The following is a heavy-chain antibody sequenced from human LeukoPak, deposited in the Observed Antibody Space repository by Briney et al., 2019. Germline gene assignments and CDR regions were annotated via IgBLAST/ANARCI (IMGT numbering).Heavy chain of an antibody. CDR2: INHSGST. Sequence: SETLSLTCAVYGGSFSGYYWSWIRQPPGKGPEWIGEINHSGSTNYNPSLKSRVTISVDTSKNQFSLKLSSVTAADTAVYYCARRGYCSGGSCYHNWFDPWGQGTLVTVSS. J-gene: IGHJ5*02. CDR3: ARRGYCSGGSCYHNWFDP. CDR1: GGSFSGYY. V-gene: IGHV4-34*01. D-gene: IGHD2-15*01.